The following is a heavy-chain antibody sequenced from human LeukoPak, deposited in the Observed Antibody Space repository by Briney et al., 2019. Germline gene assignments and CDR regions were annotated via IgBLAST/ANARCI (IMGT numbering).Heavy chain of an antibody. CDR2: IYYSGST. CDR3: ARGRSSRGYRCGDLDY. D-gene: IGHD5-18*01. V-gene: IGHV4-59*01. CDR1: GDSISSYY. J-gene: IGHJ4*02. Sequence: SETLSLTCTVSGDSISSYYWSWIRQPPAKGLEWIGHIYYSGSTNYNPSLKSRATISVDTSKKQFSLKMSSVTAAATAVYCCARGRSSRGYRCGDLDYWGKGTLVTVSS.